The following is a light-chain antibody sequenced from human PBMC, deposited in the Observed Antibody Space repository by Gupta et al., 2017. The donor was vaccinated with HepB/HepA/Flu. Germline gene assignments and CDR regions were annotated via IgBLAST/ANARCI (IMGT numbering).Light chain of an antibody. CDR3: STYNTSRNSYV. J-gene: IGLJ1*01. V-gene: IGLV1-51*01. CDR2: DNI. CDR1: GSNIGHHY. Sequence: QSVLTQPPSVSATPGQKVTISCSGSGSNIGHHYVSWQQQLPGTAPKFLMYDNIKRPSGIPDRFSASKSGTSATINTTGLQAGEEADYYCSTYNTSRNSYVFGRGTKLTVL.